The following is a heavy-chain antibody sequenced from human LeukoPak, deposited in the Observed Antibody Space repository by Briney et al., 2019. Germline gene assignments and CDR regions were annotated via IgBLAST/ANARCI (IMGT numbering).Heavy chain of an antibody. CDR2: IYPGDSDT. D-gene: IGHD3-22*01. J-gene: IGHJ4*02. CDR3: ARTPSSGYYYLYYFDY. V-gene: IGHV5-51*01. CDR1: GYSFTSYW. Sequence: PGESLKISCKGSGYSFTSYWIGWVRQMPGKGLEWMGIIYPGDSDTRYSPSFQGQVTISADKSISTAYLQWSSLKASDTAMYYCARTPSSGYYYLYYFDYWGQGTLVTVSS.